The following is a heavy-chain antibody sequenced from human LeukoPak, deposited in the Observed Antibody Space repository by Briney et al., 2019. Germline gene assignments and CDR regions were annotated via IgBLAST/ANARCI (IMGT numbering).Heavy chain of an antibody. D-gene: IGHD6-19*01. J-gene: IGHJ6*03. CDR2: IGSSSSYI. CDR3: ARDYSSGWYANMDV. Sequence: GGSLRLSCAASRFTIRSYSMNWVRQAPGKGLEWVSSIGSSSSYIYYADSVKGRFTISRDNAKNSLYLQMNSLRAEDTAVYYCARDYSSGWYANMDVWGKGTTVTVSS. V-gene: IGHV3-21*01. CDR1: RFTIRSYS.